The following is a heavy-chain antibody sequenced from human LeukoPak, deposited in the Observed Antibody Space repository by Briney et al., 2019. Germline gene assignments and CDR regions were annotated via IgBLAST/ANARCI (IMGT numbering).Heavy chain of an antibody. J-gene: IGHJ4*02. D-gene: IGHD6-13*01. CDR1: GFKFYSYA. CDR3: ARSPGPAAVAFDY. CDR2: ISFDGSEK. Sequence: GGSLRLSCAASGFKFYSYAMHWVRQAPGKGLEWVASISFDGSEKYYRDSVKGRFTIPRDNSKNTVSLQMNSLRPEDTAVYYCARSPGPAAVAFDYWGQGTLVTVSS. V-gene: IGHV3-30*04.